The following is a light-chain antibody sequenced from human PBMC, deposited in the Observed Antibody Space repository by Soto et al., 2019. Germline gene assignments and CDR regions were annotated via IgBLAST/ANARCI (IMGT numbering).Light chain of an antibody. CDR2: LNSDGSH. CDR3: QTWGTGPWV. J-gene: IGLJ3*02. CDR1: SEHNTYA. V-gene: IGLV4-69*01. Sequence: QSVLTQSPSASASLGASVKLTCTLSSEHNTYAIAWHQQQPEKGPRYLMKLNSDGSHSKGDGIPDRFSGSSSGAERYLTISSLQSEDEADYYCQTWGTGPWVFGGGTKLTVL.